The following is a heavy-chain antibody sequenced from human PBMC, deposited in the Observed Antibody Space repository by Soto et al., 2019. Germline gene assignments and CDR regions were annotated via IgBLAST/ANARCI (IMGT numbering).Heavy chain of an antibody. J-gene: IGHJ6*02. CDR2: ISAYNGNT. Sequence: QVQLVQSGAEVKKPGASVKVSCKASGYTFTSYGISWVRQAPGQGLEWMGWISAYNGNTNYAQKLQGRVTMTTDTSTSTAYMELRSLRSDDTAVYSCARGLDGSGSYYTLTGPMDVWGQGTTVTVSS. D-gene: IGHD3-10*01. CDR3: ARGLDGSGSYYTLTGPMDV. V-gene: IGHV1-18*01. CDR1: GYTFTSYG.